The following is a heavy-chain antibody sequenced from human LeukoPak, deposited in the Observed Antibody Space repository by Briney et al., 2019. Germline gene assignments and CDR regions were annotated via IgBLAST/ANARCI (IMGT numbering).Heavy chain of an antibody. CDR3: ARVEQTTGGFDY. V-gene: IGHV1-18*01. Sequence: ASVKVSCKASGYTFSSDGISWVRQAPGQGLEWMGWISAYNGNTNYAQKLQGRVTMTTDTSTSTAYMELRSLRSDDTAVYYCARVEQTTGGFDYWGQGTLVTVSS. D-gene: IGHD1-1*01. J-gene: IGHJ4*02. CDR1: GYTFSSDG. CDR2: ISAYNGNT.